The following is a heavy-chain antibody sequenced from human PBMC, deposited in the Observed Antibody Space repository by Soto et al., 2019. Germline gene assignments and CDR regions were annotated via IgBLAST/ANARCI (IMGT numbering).Heavy chain of an antibody. CDR2: IYYSGST. V-gene: IGHV4-31*03. J-gene: IGHJ4*02. CDR1: GGSISSGGYY. Sequence: QVQLQESGPGLVKPSQTLSLTCTVSGGSISSGGYYWSWIRQHPGTGLEWIGYIYYSGSTYYNPSLESRVTLSFDTSKNQFSLKLSSVTAADTAVYYCARMPPRAAAGDYGGQGTLVTVSS. CDR3: ARMPPRAAAGDY. D-gene: IGHD6-13*01.